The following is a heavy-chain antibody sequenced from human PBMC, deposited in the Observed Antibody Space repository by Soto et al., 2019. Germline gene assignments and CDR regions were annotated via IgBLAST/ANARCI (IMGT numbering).Heavy chain of an antibody. V-gene: IGHV1-69*01. CDR1: GDSFNSYA. D-gene: IGHD2-2*01. Sequence: QVQLVQSGAEVKKPGSSVKVSCKASGDSFNSYAISWGRQAPGQGLEWMGGIIPIFHTANHAQKFQARVTMTADESASTAYMELSGLRSEDTAVYYCARVGYCNTTNCLFYYYHYGMDVWGQGTTVTVS. CDR2: IIPIFHTA. CDR3: ARVGYCNTTNCLFYYYHYGMDV. J-gene: IGHJ6*02.